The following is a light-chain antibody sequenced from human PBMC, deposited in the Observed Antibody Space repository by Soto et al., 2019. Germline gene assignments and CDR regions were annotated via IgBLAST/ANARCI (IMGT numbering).Light chain of an antibody. V-gene: IGLV1-44*01. CDR3: AAWDDSPNGVV. CDR2: SNN. Sequence: QPVLTQPPSASGTPGQRVTISCSGSSSNIGSNTVNWYQQLPGTAPKLLIYSNNQRPSGVPDRFSGSKSGTSASLAISGLLSEDEADYYCAAWDDSPNGVVFGGGTKVTVL. J-gene: IGLJ2*01. CDR1: SSNIGSNT.